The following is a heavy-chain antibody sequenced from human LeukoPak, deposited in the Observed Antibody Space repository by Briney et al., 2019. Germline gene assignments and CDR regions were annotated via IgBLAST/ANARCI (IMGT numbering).Heavy chain of an antibody. Sequence: ASVKVSCMASGYTFTSYGISWVRQAPGQGLEWMGWISAYNGNTNYAQKLQGRVTMTTDTSTSTAYMELRSLRSDDTAVYYCARVGVLVVPAAIGTTFFDPWGQGTLVTVSS. CDR2: ISAYNGNT. D-gene: IGHD2-2*01. J-gene: IGHJ5*02. CDR1: GYTFTSYG. CDR3: ARVGVLVVPAAIGTTFFDP. V-gene: IGHV1-18*01.